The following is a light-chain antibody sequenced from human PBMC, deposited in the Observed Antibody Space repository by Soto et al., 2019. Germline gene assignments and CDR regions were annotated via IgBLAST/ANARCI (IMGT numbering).Light chain of an antibody. CDR1: QSISTY. CDR2: ATS. V-gene: IGKV1-39*01. CDR3: QQSASTAF. J-gene: IGKJ3*01. Sequence: DIQMTQSPSSLSASVGHRVTITCRASQSISTYLNWYQQKPGKAPKLLIYATSNLQSGVPSSFSGSGSGTEFNLTITSLQPEDFATYYCQQSASTAFFGPGTKVDIK.